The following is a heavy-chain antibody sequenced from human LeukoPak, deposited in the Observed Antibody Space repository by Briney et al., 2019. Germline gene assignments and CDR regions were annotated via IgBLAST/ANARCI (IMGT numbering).Heavy chain of an antibody. D-gene: IGHD5-24*01. CDR1: GFTFSSYA. V-gene: IGHV3-9*01. J-gene: IGHJ4*02. CDR3: AKVTISKWAFDY. CDR2: ISWNSGSI. Sequence: GGSLRLSCAASGFTFSSYAMSWVRQAPGKGLEWVSGISWNSGSIGYADSVKGRFTISRDNAKNSLYLQMNSLRAEDTALYYCAKVTISKWAFDYWGQGTLVTVSS.